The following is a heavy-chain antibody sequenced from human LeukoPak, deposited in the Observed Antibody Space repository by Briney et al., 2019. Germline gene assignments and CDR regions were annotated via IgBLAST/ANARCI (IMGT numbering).Heavy chain of an antibody. V-gene: IGHV4-30-4*01. J-gene: IGHJ4*02. CDR2: IFYCGTT. CDR3: ARIQGTSGYGWSHFDY. D-gene: IGHD6-25*01. Sequence: SETLSLTCTVSGGSINSGDNYWSWIRQPPGRGLEWIGFIFYCGTTYYSPSLRSRLSISIDTSRNHFSLELNSVTAADTADYSCARIQGTSGYGWSHFDYWGQGLLVTVSS. CDR1: GGSINSGDNY.